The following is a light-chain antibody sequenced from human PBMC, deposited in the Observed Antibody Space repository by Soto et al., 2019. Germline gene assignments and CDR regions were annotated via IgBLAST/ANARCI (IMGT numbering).Light chain of an antibody. J-gene: IGKJ4*01. CDR2: GAS. Sequence: DIVLTQSPGTLHLSPGERTTLSCRASQSVSSKYLVWYQQKPGQAPRVRLYGASIRATGIPERFSGGGSGTDFTLTINRLEPDDFAVDYCQQYGRTPSTFGGGTKVEIK. V-gene: IGKV3-20*01. CDR3: QQYGRTPST. CDR1: QSVSSKY.